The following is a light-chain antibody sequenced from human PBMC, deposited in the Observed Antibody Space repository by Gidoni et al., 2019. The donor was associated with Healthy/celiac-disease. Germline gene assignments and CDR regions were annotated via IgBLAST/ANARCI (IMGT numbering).Light chain of an antibody. V-gene: IGKV3-15*01. CDR1: QSLSSN. Sequence: EIVMTQSPATLSVSPVERATLSCRASQSLSSNLAWYQQKPGQAPRLLIYGASTRATGIPARFSGSGSGTEFTLTISSLQSEDFAVYYCQQYNNWHTFGQGTKLEIK. J-gene: IGKJ2*01. CDR3: QQYNNWHT. CDR2: GAS.